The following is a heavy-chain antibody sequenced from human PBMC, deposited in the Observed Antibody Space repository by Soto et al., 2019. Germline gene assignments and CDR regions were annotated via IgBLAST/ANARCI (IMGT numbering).Heavy chain of an antibody. J-gene: IGHJ5*02. CDR3: ARFRPRLPLTTYCSSTSCSPGDNWFDP. Sequence: SVKVSCKASGGTFSSYAISWVRQAPGQGLEWMGGIIPIFGTANYAQKFQGRVTITADKSTSTAYMELSSLRSEDTAVYYCARFRPRLPLTTYCSSTSCSPGDNWFDPWGQ. CDR2: IIPIFGTA. D-gene: IGHD2-2*01. V-gene: IGHV1-69*06. CDR1: GGTFSSYA.